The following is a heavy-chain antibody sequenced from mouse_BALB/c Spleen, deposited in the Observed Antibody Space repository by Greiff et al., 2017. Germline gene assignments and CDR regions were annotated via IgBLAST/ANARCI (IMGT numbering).Heavy chain of an antibody. Sequence: QVQLQQPGAELVRPGASVKLSCKASGYSFTSYWMHWVKQRPGQGLEWIGYINPSSGYTEYNQKFKDKTTLTADKSSSTAYMQLSSLTSEDSAVYYCAREGANWDYWGQGTTRTVSS. D-gene: IGHD4-1*01. CDR2: INPSSGYT. CDR3: AREGANWDY. J-gene: IGHJ2*01. V-gene: IGHV1-4*02. CDR1: GYSFTSYW.